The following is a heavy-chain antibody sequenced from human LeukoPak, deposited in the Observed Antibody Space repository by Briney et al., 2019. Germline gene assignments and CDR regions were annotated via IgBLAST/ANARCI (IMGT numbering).Heavy chain of an antibody. V-gene: IGHV3-48*04. D-gene: IGHD1-14*01. J-gene: IGHJ2*01. CDR1: GLSLSSNN. Sequence: GGSLRPSCAASGLSLSSNNMHWVRQAPGGGLEWLSYISAGSGTAFSADSVKGRFSISRDNARESLFLQMNSLRVDDTAVYYCTKDLGLRRMIWGRGTLVIVSS. CDR2: ISAGSGTA. CDR3: TKDLGLRRMI.